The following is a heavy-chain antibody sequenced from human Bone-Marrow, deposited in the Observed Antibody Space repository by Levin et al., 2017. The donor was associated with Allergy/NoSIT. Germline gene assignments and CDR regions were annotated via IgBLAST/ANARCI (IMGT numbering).Heavy chain of an antibody. V-gene: IGHV7-4-1*02. CDR1: GYTFTDYG. CDR2: VNTNTGNP. D-gene: IGHD4-23*01. Sequence: ASVKVSCKASGYTFTDYGMNWVRQAPGQGLEWMGWVNTNTGNPAFAQGFTGRFVFSLDTSVSTAYLQISSLQAEDTAVYYCARTYGGTSNPPHDYWGQETRVTVSS. J-gene: IGHJ4*02. CDR3: ARTYGGTSNPPHDY.